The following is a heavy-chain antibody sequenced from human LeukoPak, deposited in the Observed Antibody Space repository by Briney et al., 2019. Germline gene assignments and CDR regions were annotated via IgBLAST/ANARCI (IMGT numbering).Heavy chain of an antibody. J-gene: IGHJ4*02. CDR3: AKGHGDSSGYYYFDY. D-gene: IGHD3-22*01. CDR2: IYSGGST. CDR1: GFTVSSNY. Sequence: GGSLRLSCAASGFTVSSNYMSWVRQAPGKGLEWVSVIYSGGSTYYADSVKGRFTISRDNSKNTLYLQMNSLRAEDTAVYYCAKGHGDSSGYYYFDYWGQGTLVTVSS. V-gene: IGHV3-53*01.